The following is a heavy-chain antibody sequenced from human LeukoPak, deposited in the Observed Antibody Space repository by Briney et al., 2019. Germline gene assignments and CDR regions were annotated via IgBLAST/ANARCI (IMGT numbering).Heavy chain of an antibody. CDR3: ARDFGSGNYNYYYYYYYYMDV. CDR1: GFTVSSNY. CDR2: IYSGGFT. V-gene: IGHV3-53*05. D-gene: IGHD3-10*01. Sequence: GGSLRLSCAASGFTVSSNYMGWVRQAPGKGLEWVSVIYSGGFTSYADSVKGRFTISRDNSKNTLYLQMSSLRAEDTAVYYCARDFGSGNYNYYYYYYYYMDVWGKGTTVTVSS. J-gene: IGHJ6*03.